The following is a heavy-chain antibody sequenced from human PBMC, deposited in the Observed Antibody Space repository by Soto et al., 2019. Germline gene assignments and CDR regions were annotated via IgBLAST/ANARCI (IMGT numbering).Heavy chain of an antibody. J-gene: IGHJ6*03. Sequence: SETLSLTCAVYGGSFSGYYWSWIRQPPGKGLEWIGEINHSGSTNYNPSLKSRVTISVDTSKNQFSLRLSSVTAADTAVYYCARGDSYGDYVRYYYYMDVWGKGTTVTVSS. D-gene: IGHD4-17*01. V-gene: IGHV4-34*01. CDR3: ARGDSYGDYVRYYYYMDV. CDR1: GGSFSGYY. CDR2: INHSGST.